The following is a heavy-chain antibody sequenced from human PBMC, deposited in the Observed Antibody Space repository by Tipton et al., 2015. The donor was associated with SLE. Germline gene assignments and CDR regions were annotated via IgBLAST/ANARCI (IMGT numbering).Heavy chain of an antibody. J-gene: IGHJ5*02. V-gene: IGHV3-23*01. CDR1: GFTFSNYD. D-gene: IGHD3-10*01. CDR2: ISGSGGST. CDR3: AKEAAYGSGSCYGS. Sequence: SLRLSCTGSGFTFSNYDMSWARQAPGKGLEWVSAISGSGGSTYYADPVKGRFAISRDNSKNTLFLQMDSLRAEDTAVYYCAKEAAYGSGSCYGSWGQGTLVTVSS.